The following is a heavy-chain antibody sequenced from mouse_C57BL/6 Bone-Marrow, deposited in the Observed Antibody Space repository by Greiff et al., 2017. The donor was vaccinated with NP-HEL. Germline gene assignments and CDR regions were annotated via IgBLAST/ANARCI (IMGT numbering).Heavy chain of an antibody. D-gene: IGHD2-2*01. J-gene: IGHJ2*01. CDR1: GFTFSDFY. CDR2: SRNKANDYTT. V-gene: IGHV7-1*01. Sequence: EVKLVESGGGLVQSGRSLRLSCATSGFTFSDFYMEWVRQAPGKGLEWIAASRNKANDYTTEYSASVKGRFIVSRDTSQSILYLQMNALRAEDTAIYYCARADGYENYFDYWGQGTTLTVSS. CDR3: ARADGYENYFDY.